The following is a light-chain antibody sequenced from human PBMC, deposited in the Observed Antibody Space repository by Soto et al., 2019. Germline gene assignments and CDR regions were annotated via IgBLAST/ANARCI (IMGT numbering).Light chain of an antibody. Sequence: ETVLTQSPATLSVSPGARATLSCRASQSVGSNLAWYQQKPGQAPRLLIYDASSRATAVTDRFGGSGSGTEFTLTISSLQSEDFALYYCLQYNSWPPAITIGQGTRLEI. CDR3: LQYNSWPPAIT. J-gene: IGKJ5*01. V-gene: IGKV3-15*01. CDR2: DAS. CDR1: QSVGSN.